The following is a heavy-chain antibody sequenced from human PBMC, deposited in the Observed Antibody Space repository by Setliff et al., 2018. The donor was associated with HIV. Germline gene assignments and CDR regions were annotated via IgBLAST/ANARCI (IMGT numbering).Heavy chain of an antibody. V-gene: IGHV4-34*01. CDR1: GGSLSGYY. J-gene: IGHJ5*02. CDR3: ARSRTNWFDP. CDR2: INHSGST. Sequence: LSLTCAVYGGSLSGYYWSWIRQPPGKGLEWFGEINHSGSTNYNPSLKSRVTISVDTSKNQFSLKLSSATAADTAVYYCARSRTNWFDPWGQGTLVTVSS.